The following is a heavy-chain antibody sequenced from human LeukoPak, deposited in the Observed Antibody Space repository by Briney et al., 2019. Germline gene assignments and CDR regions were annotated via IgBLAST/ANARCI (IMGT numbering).Heavy chain of an antibody. CDR2: ISYDGNNK. V-gene: IGHV3-30-3*01. J-gene: IGHJ4*02. D-gene: IGHD3-10*01. Sequence: GRSLRLSCAASGFSFSYYAMHWVRQAPGKGLEWVAVISYDGNNKYHADSVKGRFTISRDNSKNTLYLQMNDLRAEDTAVYYAARGRYYYGSGSPTDFEYWGQGTLATVSS. CDR3: ARGRYYYGSGSPTDFEY. CDR1: GFSFSYYA.